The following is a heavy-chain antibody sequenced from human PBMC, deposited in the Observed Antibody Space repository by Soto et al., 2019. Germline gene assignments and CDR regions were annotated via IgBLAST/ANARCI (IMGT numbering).Heavy chain of an antibody. V-gene: IGHV3-48*03. J-gene: IGHJ4*02. CDR3: ARGVEMATLAVRYYFDF. CDR2: ISNSGNTI. CDR1: GFTLSISE. D-gene: IGHD5-12*01. Sequence: PGGSLRLSCAASGFTLSISEMNWVRQAPGKGLEWVSYISNSGNTIYYADSVKGRFTISRDNARNSLYLQMNSLRAEDTAVYYCARGVEMATLAVRYYFDFWGQGTLVTVSS.